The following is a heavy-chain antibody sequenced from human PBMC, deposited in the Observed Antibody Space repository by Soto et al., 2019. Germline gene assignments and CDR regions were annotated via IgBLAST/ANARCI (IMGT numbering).Heavy chain of an antibody. V-gene: IGHV3-13*01. J-gene: IGHJ4*02. D-gene: IGHD3-22*01. CDR2: IGTAGDT. CDR3: ARGRAYDSSGYYSKAFDY. Sequence: GGSLRLSCAASGFTFSSYDMHWVRQATGKGLEWVSAIGTAGDTYYPGSVKGRFTISRENAKNSLYLQMNSLRAGDTAVYYCARGRAYDSSGYYSKAFDYWGQGTLVTVSS. CDR1: GFTFSSYD.